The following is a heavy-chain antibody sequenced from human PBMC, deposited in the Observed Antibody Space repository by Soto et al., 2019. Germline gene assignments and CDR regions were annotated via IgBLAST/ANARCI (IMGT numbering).Heavy chain of an antibody. J-gene: IGHJ4*02. CDR2: ISSSSSYT. D-gene: IGHD6-13*01. CDR1: GVTFSDYY. CDR3: ARVRGDSSSWYDDY. Sequence: GGCLRLSCAAAGVTFSDYYMSWIRQAPGKGLEWVSYISSSSSYTNYADSVKGRFTISRDNAKNSLYLQMNSLRAEDTAVYYCARVRGDSSSWYDDYWGQGTLVTVSS. V-gene: IGHV3-11*05.